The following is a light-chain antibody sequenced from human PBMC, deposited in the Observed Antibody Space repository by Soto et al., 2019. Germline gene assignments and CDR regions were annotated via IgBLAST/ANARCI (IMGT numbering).Light chain of an antibody. CDR3: QQSYSTPIS. Sequence: AIRMTQSPSSFAASTGDRGTITCRASQGISSYLAWYQQKPGKAPKVLIYAASTLQTGVPSRFSGSGSGTDFTLTISSLQPEDFATYYCQQSYSTPISFGQGTRLEIK. CDR1: QGISSY. J-gene: IGKJ5*01. V-gene: IGKV1-8*01. CDR2: AAS.